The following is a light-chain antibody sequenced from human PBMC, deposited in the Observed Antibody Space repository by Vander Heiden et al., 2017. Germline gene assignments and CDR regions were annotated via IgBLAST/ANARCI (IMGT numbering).Light chain of an antibody. CDR1: SGDVGGYNY. CDR2: DVS. V-gene: IGLV2-11*01. Sequence: QSALTQLRSVSGSPGQSVTISCTGTSGDVGGYNYVSWYQQHPGKAPKLMIYDVSKRPSGVPDRFSGSKSGNTASLIISGLQAEDEADYYCCSYAGSYTYVFGTGTKVTVL. CDR3: CSYAGSYTYV. J-gene: IGLJ1*01.